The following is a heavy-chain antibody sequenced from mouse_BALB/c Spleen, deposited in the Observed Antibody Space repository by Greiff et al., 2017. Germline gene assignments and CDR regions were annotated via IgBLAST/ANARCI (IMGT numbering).Heavy chain of an antibody. CDR1: GYAFTNYL. Sequence: VQLQQSGAELVRPGTSVKVSCKASGYAFTNYLIEWVKQRPGQGLEWIGVINPGSGGTNYNEKFKGKATLTADKSSSTAYMQLSSLTSDDSAVYFCARSDAYWGQGTLVTVSA. V-gene: IGHV1-54*01. CDR3: ARSDAY. J-gene: IGHJ3*01. CDR2: INPGSGGT.